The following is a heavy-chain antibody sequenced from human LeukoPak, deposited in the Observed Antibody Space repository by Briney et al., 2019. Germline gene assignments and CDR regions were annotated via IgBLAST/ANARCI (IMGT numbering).Heavy chain of an antibody. V-gene: IGHV3-7*04. D-gene: IGHD4-23*01. Sequence: TGGSLRLSCATSEFTFSRYWMTWVRQAPGKGLEWVANIHPDGSAKYYVDSLRGRFTISRDKAKNSLYLQMNSLRAEDTAVYYCARALESGNSDAGYWGQGTLVTVSS. CDR3: ARALESGNSDAGY. J-gene: IGHJ4*02. CDR2: IHPDGSAK. CDR1: EFTFSRYW.